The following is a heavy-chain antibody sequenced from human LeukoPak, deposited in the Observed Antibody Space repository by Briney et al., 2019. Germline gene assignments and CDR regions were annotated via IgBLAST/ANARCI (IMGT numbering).Heavy chain of an antibody. V-gene: IGHV1-8*03. CDR1: GYTFTSYD. CDR2: MNPNSGNT. CDR3: ARQSDYGGNPFDH. Sequence: GASVKVSCKASGYTFTSYDINWVRQATGQGLEWMGWMNPNSGNTGYAQKFQGRVTITRNTSISTAYMELSSLRSEDTAVYYCARQSDYGGNPFDHWGQGTLVTVSS. J-gene: IGHJ4*02. D-gene: IGHD4-23*01.